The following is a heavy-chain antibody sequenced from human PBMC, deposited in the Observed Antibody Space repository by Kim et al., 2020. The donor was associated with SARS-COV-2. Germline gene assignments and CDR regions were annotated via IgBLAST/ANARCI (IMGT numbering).Heavy chain of an antibody. CDR2: LGAA. J-gene: IGHJ4*02. CDR3: ASLRPGDY. Sequence: LGAANYAQKFQGRVTSTADESTSTAYMGLSSLRSEDTAMYYCASLRPGDYWGQGTLVTVSS. V-gene: IGHV1-69*01. D-gene: IGHD5-12*01.